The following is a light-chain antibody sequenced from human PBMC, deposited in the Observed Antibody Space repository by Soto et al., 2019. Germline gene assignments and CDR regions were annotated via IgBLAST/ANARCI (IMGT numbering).Light chain of an antibody. CDR2: YDS. Sequence: SYELTQPPSVSVAPGKTARITCGGNNIGSKSVHWYQQKPGQAPVLVIYYDSDRPSGIPEQFSGSNSGNTATLTISRVEAGDEADYYCQVCDSSSDHVVFGGGTKLTVL. V-gene: IGLV3-21*04. CDR3: QVCDSSSDHVV. J-gene: IGLJ2*01. CDR1: NIGSKS.